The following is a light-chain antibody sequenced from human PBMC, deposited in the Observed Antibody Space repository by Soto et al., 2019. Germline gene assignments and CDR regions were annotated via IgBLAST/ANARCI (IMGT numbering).Light chain of an antibody. J-gene: IGKJ5*01. CDR2: AAS. CDR1: QTFGTY. CDR3: QQSYRFPIT. V-gene: IGKV1-39*01. Sequence: DIRMTQSPSSLSASVGDRVTITCRASQTFGTYLNWYQQRPGQAPKLLISAASTMRSWVPSRFSGSGSGTDFPLTLGSLQPEDFATYYCQQSYRFPITFGQGTRLDFK.